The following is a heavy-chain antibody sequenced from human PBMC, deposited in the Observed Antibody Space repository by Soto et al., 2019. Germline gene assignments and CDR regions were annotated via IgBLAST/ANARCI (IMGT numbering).Heavy chain of an antibody. CDR2: IYWDDDK. D-gene: IGHD3-9*01. CDR3: AHGANYDILTGYFTYYFDY. V-gene: IGHV2-5*02. Sequence: QITLKESGPTLVKPTQTLTLTCTFSGFSLSTSGVGVGWIRQPPGKALEWLALIYWDDDKRYSPSLKSRLTITKDTSKNQVVLTMTNMDPVDTATYYCAHGANYDILTGYFTYYFDYWGQGTLVTVSS. J-gene: IGHJ4*02. CDR1: GFSLSTSGVG.